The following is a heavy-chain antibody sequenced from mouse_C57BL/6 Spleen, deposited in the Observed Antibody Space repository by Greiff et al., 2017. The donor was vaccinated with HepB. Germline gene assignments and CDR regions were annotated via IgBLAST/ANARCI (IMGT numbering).Heavy chain of an antibody. D-gene: IGHD2-3*01. J-gene: IGHJ2*01. CDR3: ARLRGGEWLLQD. CDR1: GYTFTSYW. CDR2: IDPSDSYT. V-gene: IGHV1-69*01. Sequence: QVQLQQPGAELVMPGASVKLSCKASGYTFTSYWMHWVKQRPGQGLEWIGEIDPSDSYTNYNQKFKGKSTLTVDKSSSTAYMQLSSLTSEDSAVYYCARLRGGEWLLQDWGQGTTLTVSS.